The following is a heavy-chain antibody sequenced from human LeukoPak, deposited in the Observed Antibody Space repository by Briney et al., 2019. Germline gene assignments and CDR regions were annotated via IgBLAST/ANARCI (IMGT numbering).Heavy chain of an antibody. CDR3: AKGKSPAAGGRYYFDY. Sequence: GGSLRLCCAASGFTFSSCAMHWVRQAPGKGLEWVAVISYDGSNKYYADSVKGRFTISRDNSKNTLYLQMNSLRAEDTAVYYCAKGKSPAAGGRYYFDYWGQGTLVTVSS. D-gene: IGHD6-13*01. V-gene: IGHV3-30*18. CDR2: ISYDGSNK. J-gene: IGHJ4*02. CDR1: GFTFSSCA.